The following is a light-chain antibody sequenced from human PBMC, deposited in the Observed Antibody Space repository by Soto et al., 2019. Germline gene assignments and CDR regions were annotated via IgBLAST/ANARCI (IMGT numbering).Light chain of an antibody. Sequence: QSVLTQPPSLSGAPGQRVTISCTGSSSNIGAGYDVHWYQQLPGTAPKLLIYGNSNRPSGVPDRFSGSKSGTSASLAITGLQAEDEAYYYCQSYVSSLSGNVVFGGGTKLTVL. CDR3: QSYVSSLSGNVV. CDR2: GNS. J-gene: IGLJ2*01. CDR1: SSNIGAGYD. V-gene: IGLV1-40*01.